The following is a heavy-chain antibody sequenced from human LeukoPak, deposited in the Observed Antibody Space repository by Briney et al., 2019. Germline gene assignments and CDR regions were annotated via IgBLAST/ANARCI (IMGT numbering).Heavy chain of an antibody. D-gene: IGHD5-18*01. CDR2: MNPNGGNT. Sequence: ASVKVSCKASGYTFTSYDINWVRQATGQGLEWMGWMNPNGGNTGYAQKFQGRVTMTRNTSISTAYMELSSLRSEDTAVYYCARSRGYSYGSFDYWGQGTLVTVSS. CDR1: GYTFTSYD. V-gene: IGHV1-8*01. J-gene: IGHJ4*02. CDR3: ARSRGYSYGSFDY.